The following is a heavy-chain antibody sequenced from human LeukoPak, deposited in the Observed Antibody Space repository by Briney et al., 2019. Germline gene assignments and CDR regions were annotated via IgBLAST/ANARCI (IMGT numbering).Heavy chain of an antibody. Sequence: PSETLSLTCTVSGGSISSYYWSWIRQPPGKGLEWIGYIYYSGSTNYNPSLKSRVTISVDTSKNQFSLKLSSVTAADTAVYYCARGGDYDSSGYDIWGQGTMVTVSS. D-gene: IGHD3-22*01. CDR1: GGSISSYY. CDR2: IYYSGST. CDR3: ARGGDYDSSGYDI. V-gene: IGHV4-59*08. J-gene: IGHJ3*02.